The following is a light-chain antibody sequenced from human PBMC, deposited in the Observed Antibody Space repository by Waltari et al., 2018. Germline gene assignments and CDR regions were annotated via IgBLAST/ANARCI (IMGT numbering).Light chain of an antibody. Sequence: DIQMTQSPSSLSASVGDRVTITCRASQGISSCLAWYQQKPGKAPELRIYAASSFQSGVPSRFCGSGSGTDFTLTISSLQPEDFATYYCQQAYSFPLTFGGGTKVEIK. CDR2: AAS. V-gene: IGKV1-12*01. J-gene: IGKJ4*01. CDR1: QGISSC. CDR3: QQAYSFPLT.